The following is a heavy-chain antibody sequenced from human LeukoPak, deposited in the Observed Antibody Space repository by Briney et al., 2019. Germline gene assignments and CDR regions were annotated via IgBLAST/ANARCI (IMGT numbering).Heavy chain of an antibody. D-gene: IGHD1-26*01. V-gene: IGHV3-7*01. CDR3: VRAYSGSFDY. CDR1: GFTFSSYW. CDR2: IKQDGSEK. Sequence: GGSLRLSYAASGFTFSSYWMNWVRLAPGKGLEWVANIKQDGSEKYYVDSVKGRFTISRDNAKNSLYLQMNSLRAEDTAVYYCVRAYSGSFDYWRQGTLVTVSS. J-gene: IGHJ4*02.